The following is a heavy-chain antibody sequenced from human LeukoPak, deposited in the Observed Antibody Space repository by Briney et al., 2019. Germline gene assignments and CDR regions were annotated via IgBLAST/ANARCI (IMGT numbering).Heavy chain of an antibody. V-gene: IGHV4-34*01. D-gene: IGHD3-22*01. CDR3: ASQIDTQYPDMIVASSDP. J-gene: IGHJ5*02. CDR2: INHGGST. Sequence: PSETLSLTCAVYGGSFSGYYWSWIRQPPGKGLEWIGEINHGGSTNYNPSLKSRVTISVDTSKNQFSLKLSSVTAADTAVYYCASQIDTQYPDMIVASSDPWGQGTLVTVS. CDR1: GGSFSGYY.